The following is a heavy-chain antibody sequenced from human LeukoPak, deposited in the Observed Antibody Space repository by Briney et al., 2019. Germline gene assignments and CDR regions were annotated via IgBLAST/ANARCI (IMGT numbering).Heavy chain of an antibody. CDR3: AKNSGYYFFAPDY. CDR1: GFTFSSYA. D-gene: IGHD3-22*01. V-gene: IGHV3-15*01. Sequence: GGSLRLSCAASGFTFSSYAMSWVRQAPGKGLEWVGRIKSKTDGGTTDYAAPVKGRFTISRDDSKNTLYLQMNSLRAEDTAVYYCAKNSGYYFFAPDYWGQGTLVTVSS. CDR2: IKSKTDGGTT. J-gene: IGHJ4*02.